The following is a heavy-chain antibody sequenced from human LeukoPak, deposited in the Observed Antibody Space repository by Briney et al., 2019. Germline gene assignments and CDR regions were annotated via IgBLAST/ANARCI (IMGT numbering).Heavy chain of an antibody. D-gene: IGHD3-10*01. CDR3: GSSRYPGTAEY. Sequence: GGSLRLSCAASGFTFSSSWMRWVRQAPGKGLVWVSRINGDGSSTSYADSVEGRFTIPRDNPKNTLYLQMSSLRAEDTAVYSCGSSRYPGTAEYWGQGTLVTVSS. J-gene: IGHJ4*02. CDR1: GFTFSSSW. CDR2: INGDGSST. V-gene: IGHV3-74*01.